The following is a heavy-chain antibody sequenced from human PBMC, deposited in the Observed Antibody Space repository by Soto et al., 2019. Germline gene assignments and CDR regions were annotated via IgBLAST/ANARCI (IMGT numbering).Heavy chain of an antibody. V-gene: IGHV1-46*02. CDR3: ARDLYCGGDCYYAFDI. Sequence: APVKVSSKASGYTFNSYYMHGVRQAPGQGLEWMGIINPSGGSTSYAQKFQGRVTMTRDTSTSTVYMELSSLRSEDTAVYYCARDLYCGGDCYYAFDIWGQGTMVTVSS. CDR1: GYTFNSYY. CDR2: INPSGGST. D-gene: IGHD2-21*02. J-gene: IGHJ3*02.